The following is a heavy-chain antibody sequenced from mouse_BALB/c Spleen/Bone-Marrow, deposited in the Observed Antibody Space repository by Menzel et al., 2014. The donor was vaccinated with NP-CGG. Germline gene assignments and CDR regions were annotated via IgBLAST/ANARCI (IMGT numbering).Heavy chain of an antibody. CDR3: ARLGYYGVMAY. CDR1: GFDFSGYW. J-gene: IGHJ4*01. CDR2: INPDSSTI. Sequence: EVQGVESRGGLVQPGRSLKLSCAASGFDFSGYWMSWVRQAPGKGLEWIGEINPDSSTINYTPSLKDKFIISRDNAKNTLYLQMSKVRSEDTALYYCARLGYYGVMAYWGQGTSVTVSS. V-gene: IGHV4-1*02. D-gene: IGHD1-1*01.